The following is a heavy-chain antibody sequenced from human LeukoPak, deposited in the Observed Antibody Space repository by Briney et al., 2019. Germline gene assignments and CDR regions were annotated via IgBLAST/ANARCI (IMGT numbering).Heavy chain of an antibody. V-gene: IGHV4-34*01. CDR2: INHSGST. CDR3: ARGQMRSGWYFSYYYYYGMDV. J-gene: IGHJ6*02. Sequence: SSETLSLTCAVYGGSFSGYYWSWIRQPPGKGLEWIGEINHSGSTNYNPSLKSRVTISVDTSKNQFSLKLSSVTAADTAVYYCARGQMRSGWYFSYYYYYGMDVWGRGTTVSVSS. CDR1: GGSFSGYY. D-gene: IGHD6-19*01.